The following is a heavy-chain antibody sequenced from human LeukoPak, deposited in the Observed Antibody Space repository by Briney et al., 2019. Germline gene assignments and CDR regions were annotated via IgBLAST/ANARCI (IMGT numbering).Heavy chain of an antibody. J-gene: IGHJ4*02. D-gene: IGHD3-22*01. V-gene: IGHV3-23*01. CDR1: GFAFSSYT. CDR3: VRNSYDSSGYYDY. Sequence: GGSLRLSCPASGFAFSSYTMSWVRQAPGKGLEWVSAITGSGGLTSYADSVKGRFTISRDNSKNTLYLQMSSLRAEDTAVYYCVRNSYDSSGYYDYWGQGTLVTVSS. CDR2: ITGSGGLT.